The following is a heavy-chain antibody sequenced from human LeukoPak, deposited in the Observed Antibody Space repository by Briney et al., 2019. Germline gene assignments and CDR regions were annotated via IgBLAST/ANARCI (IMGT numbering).Heavy chain of an antibody. CDR2: INPNSGGT. D-gene: IGHD3-22*01. Sequence: ASVKVSCKASGYTFTGYSMHWVRQAPGQGLEWMGWINPNSGGTNYAQKFQGRVTMTRDTSISTAYMELSRLRSDDTAVYYCARPASPSYYYDSSGYSDAFDIWGQGTMVTVSS. CDR1: GYTFTGYS. CDR3: ARPASPSYYYDSSGYSDAFDI. J-gene: IGHJ3*02. V-gene: IGHV1-2*02.